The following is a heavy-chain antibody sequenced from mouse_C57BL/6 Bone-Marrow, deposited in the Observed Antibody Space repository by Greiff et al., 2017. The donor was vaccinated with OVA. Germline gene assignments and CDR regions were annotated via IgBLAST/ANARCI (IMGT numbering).Heavy chain of an antibody. CDR3: SRPLDDYGSGYWYFDV. D-gene: IGHD1-1*01. J-gene: IGHJ1*03. V-gene: IGHV1-26*01. CDR1: GYTFTDYY. Sequence: EVQLQQSGPELVKPGASVKISCKASGYTFTDYYMNWVKQSHGTSLEWIGDINPNNGGTSYNQKFKGKATLTVDKYSSTAYMERRSLTSEDSAVYYCSRPLDDYGSGYWYFDVWGTGTTVTVTS. CDR2: INPNNGGT.